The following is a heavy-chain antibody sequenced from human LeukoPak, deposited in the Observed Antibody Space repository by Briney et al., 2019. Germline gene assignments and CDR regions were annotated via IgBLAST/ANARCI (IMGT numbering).Heavy chain of an antibody. D-gene: IGHD3-9*01. CDR1: GGTFSSYA. CDR2: IIPIFGTA. Sequence: SVRVSCKASGGTFSSYAISWVRQAPGQGLEWMGGIIPIFGTANYAQKFQGRVTITADESTSTAYMELRSLRSEDTAVYYCARGPPHYDILTGYYSPFDYWGQGTLVTVSS. J-gene: IGHJ4*02. CDR3: ARGPPHYDILTGYYSPFDY. V-gene: IGHV1-69*13.